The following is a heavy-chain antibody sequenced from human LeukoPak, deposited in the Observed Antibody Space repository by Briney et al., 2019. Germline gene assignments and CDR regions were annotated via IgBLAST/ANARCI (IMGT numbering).Heavy chain of an antibody. D-gene: IGHD3-22*01. CDR1: GASISSYY. J-gene: IGHJ6*03. V-gene: IGHV4-4*07. Sequence: SETLSLTCSVSGASISSYYWSWIRQPAGKGLEWIGRIYTSGNTNYNPSLKSRVTMSVDTSKNQFSLKLTSVTAADTAVYYCTRAASSGPLFTYHMDVWGKGTTVTVSS. CDR2: IYTSGNT. CDR3: TRAASSGPLFTYHMDV.